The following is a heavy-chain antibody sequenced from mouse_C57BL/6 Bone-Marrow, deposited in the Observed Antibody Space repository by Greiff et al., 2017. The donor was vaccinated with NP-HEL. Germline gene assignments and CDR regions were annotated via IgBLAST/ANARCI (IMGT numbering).Heavy chain of an antibody. V-gene: IGHV1-64*01. J-gene: IGHJ2*01. CDR2: IHPNSGST. Sequence: VQLQQPGAELVKPGASVKLSCKASGYTFTSYWMHWVKQRPGQGLEWIGMIHPNSGSTNYNEKFKSKATLTVDKSSSTAYMQLSSLTSEDSAVYYCARSYYGSSYVYWGQGTTRTVSS. CDR1: GYTFTSYW. CDR3: ARSYYGSSYVY. D-gene: IGHD1-1*01.